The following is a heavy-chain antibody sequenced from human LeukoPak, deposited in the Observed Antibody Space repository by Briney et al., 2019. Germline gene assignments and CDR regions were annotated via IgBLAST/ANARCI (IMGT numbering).Heavy chain of an antibody. J-gene: IGHJ4*02. CDR3: ARDKPYYYGSGSYFW. CDR2: ISAYNGNT. D-gene: IGHD3-10*01. V-gene: IGHV1-18*01. CDR1: GYTFTSYG. Sequence: GASVKVSCKASGYTFTSYGISWVRQAPGQGLEWMGWISAYNGNTNYAQKLQGRVTTTTDTSTSTAYMELRSLRSDDTAVYYCARDKPYYYGSGSYFWWGQGTLVTVSS.